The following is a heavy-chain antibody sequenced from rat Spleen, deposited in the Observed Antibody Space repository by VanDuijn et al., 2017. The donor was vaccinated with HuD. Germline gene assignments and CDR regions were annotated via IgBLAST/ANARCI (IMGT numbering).Heavy chain of an antibody. CDR2: ITTASGRT. Sequence: EVQLVESGGGLVQPGRSMKLSCAASGFTFSSFPMAWVRQAPTKGLEWVASITTASGRTYYPDSVKGRFTISRDTAQNTLYLQMNSLRSEDTATYYCARHSSTYYVMDAWGQGASVTVSA. J-gene: IGHJ4*01. CDR1: GFTFSSFP. D-gene: IGHD1-2*01. CDR3: ARHSSTYYVMDA. V-gene: IGHV5-25*01.